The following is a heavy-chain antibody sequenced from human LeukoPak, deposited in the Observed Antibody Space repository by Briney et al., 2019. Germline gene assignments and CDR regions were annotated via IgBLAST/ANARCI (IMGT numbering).Heavy chain of an antibody. D-gene: IGHD2-2*01. CDR2: INRDGSER. J-gene: IGHJ4*02. Sequence: GGSLRLSCAASGFTFSNYWMTWVRQAPGKGLEWVANINRDGSERYYVDSVKGRFTISRDDAKSSLYLQMNSLRAEDTAVYYCTGPGYGSPISNFDYWGQGTLVIVSS. V-gene: IGHV3-7*03. CDR1: GFTFSNYW. CDR3: TGPGYGSPISNFDY.